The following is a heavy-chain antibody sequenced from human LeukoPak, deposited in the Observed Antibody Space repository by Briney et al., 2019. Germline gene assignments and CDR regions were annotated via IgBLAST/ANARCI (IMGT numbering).Heavy chain of an antibody. CDR1: GDSITNRAYY. CDR2: IYYSGST. D-gene: IGHD3-16*01. J-gene: IGHJ6*03. V-gene: IGHV4-31*03. Sequence: SETLSLTCTVSGDSITNRAYYWSWIRQHPGTGLEWIGYIYYSGSTYYDPSLMTSVTMSVDTSKNQFSLKLNSVTAADTAVYYCARDLFVGGMDVWGKGTTVTVSS. CDR3: ARDLFVGGMDV.